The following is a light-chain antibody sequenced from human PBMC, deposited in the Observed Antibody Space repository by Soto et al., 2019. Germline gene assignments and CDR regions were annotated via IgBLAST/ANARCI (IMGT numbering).Light chain of an antibody. CDR1: SSDFGGYNY. V-gene: IGLV2-14*01. CDR2: DVS. J-gene: IGLJ1*01. CDR3: TSYTSSSTLTV. Sequence: QSLLTQPASVSGSPGQSITISCTGTSSDFGGYNYVSWYQQHPGKAPKVMIYDVSNRPSGVSNRFSGSKSGNTASLTISGLQAEDEADYYCTSYTSSSTLTVFGTGTKVTVL.